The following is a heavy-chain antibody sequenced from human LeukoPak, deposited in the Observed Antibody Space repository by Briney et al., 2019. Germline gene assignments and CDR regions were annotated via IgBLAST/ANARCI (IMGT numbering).Heavy chain of an antibody. Sequence: ASVKVSCKAFGGTFSRYAISWVRQAPGQGLEWMGGITPIFGTANYAQKFQGRVTIIADESTSTAYMELSSLRSEDTAVYYCARGAARPSQYFQHWARAPWSPSPQ. D-gene: IGHD6-6*01. CDR1: GGTFSRYA. V-gene: IGHV1-69*13. J-gene: IGHJ1*01. CDR2: ITPIFGTA. CDR3: ARGAARPSQYFQH.